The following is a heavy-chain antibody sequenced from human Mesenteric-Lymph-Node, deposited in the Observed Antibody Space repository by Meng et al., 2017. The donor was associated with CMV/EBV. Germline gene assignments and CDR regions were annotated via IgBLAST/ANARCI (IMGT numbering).Heavy chain of an antibody. V-gene: IGHV5-51*01. CDR1: GYNFNTYW. CDR2: IYPGDSDT. Sequence: GGSLRLSCKGSGYNFNTYWIGWVRQMPGKGLEWMGIIYPGDSDTRYSPSFQGQVTISADKSISTAYLQWSSLKASDTAMYYCARHCYDFWSGSVKGYYYYGMDVWGQGTTVTVSS. J-gene: IGHJ6*02. D-gene: IGHD3-3*01. CDR3: ARHCYDFWSGSVKGYYYYGMDV.